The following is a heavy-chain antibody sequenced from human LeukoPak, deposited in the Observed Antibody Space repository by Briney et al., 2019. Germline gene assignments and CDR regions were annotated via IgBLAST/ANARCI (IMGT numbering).Heavy chain of an antibody. CDR3: ARDLLDYYDSSGYWAGY. J-gene: IGHJ4*02. Sequence: GGSLRLSCAASGFTFSSYWMSWVRQAPGKGLKWVANIKQDGSEKYYVDSVKGRFTISRDNAKNSLYLQMNSLRAEDTAVYYCARDLLDYYDSSGYWAGYWGQGTLVTVSS. CDR1: GFTFSSYW. V-gene: IGHV3-7*01. CDR2: IKQDGSEK. D-gene: IGHD3-22*01.